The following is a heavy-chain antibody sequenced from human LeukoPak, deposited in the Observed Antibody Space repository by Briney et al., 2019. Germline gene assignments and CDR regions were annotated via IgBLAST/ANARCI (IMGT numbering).Heavy chain of an antibody. V-gene: IGHV3-30*02. J-gene: IGHJ5*02. CDR3: AKDLMRDRWFGES. Sequence: GGSLRLSCAASGFTFSSYGMHWVRQAPGKGLEWVAFIRYEGSEKYYADSVKGRFIISRDNSKNTLYLEMNILRTENTAVYHCAKDLMRDRWFGESWGQGTLVTVSS. D-gene: IGHD3-10*01. CDR1: GFTFSSYG. CDR2: IRYEGSEK.